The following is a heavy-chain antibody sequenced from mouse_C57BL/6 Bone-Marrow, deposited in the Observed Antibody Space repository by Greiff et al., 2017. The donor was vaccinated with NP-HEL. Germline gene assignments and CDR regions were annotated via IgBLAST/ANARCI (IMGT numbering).Heavy chain of an antibody. J-gene: IGHJ2*01. D-gene: IGHD3-2*02. CDR2: IYPGDGDT. CDR3: ARELRLRRYYFDY. Sequence: QVQLQQSGAELVKPGASVKISCKASGYAFSSYWMNWVKQRPGKGLEWIGQIYPGDGDTNYNGKFKGEATLTADKSSSTAYMQLSSLTSEDSAVYFCARELRLRRYYFDYWGPGTTLTVSS. CDR1: GYAFSSYW. V-gene: IGHV1-80*01.